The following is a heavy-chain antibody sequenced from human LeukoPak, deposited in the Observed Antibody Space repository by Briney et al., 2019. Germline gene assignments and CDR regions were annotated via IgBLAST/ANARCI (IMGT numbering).Heavy chain of an antibody. V-gene: IGHV4-34*01. Sequence: SETLSLTCAVYGGSFSGYYWSWIRQPPGKGLEWIGEINHSGSTNYNPSLKSRVTISVDTSKNQFSLKLSSVTAADTAVYYCARGWSYNGSESYYFDYWGQGTLVTVSS. CDR2: INHSGST. J-gene: IGHJ4*02. D-gene: IGHD3-10*01. CDR3: ARGWSYNGSESYYFDY. CDR1: GGSFSGYY.